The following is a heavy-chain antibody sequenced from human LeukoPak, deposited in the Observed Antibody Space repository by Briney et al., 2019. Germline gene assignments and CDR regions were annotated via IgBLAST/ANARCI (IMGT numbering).Heavy chain of an antibody. D-gene: IGHD3-10*01. CDR1: GFTFDEYG. Sequence: PGGSLRLSCAASGFTFDEYGMSWVRQAPGKGLEWVSGINWSGGTTVYAESMKGRFTVSRDNAKNSLYLQVNSLRVDDTALYYCARERFGSDYYLDVWGKGTTVTVSS. CDR3: ARERFGSDYYLDV. J-gene: IGHJ6*03. V-gene: IGHV3-20*04. CDR2: INWSGGTT.